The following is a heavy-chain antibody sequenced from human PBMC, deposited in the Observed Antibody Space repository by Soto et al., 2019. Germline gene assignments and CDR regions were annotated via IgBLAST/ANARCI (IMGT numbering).Heavy chain of an antibody. CDR3: AKQGGNRVIVVVRPPWWFDP. CDR1: GFTFSSYG. J-gene: IGHJ5*02. CDR2: ISYDGSNK. V-gene: IGHV3-30*18. D-gene: IGHD3-22*01. Sequence: GGSLRFSCAASGFTFSSYGMHWVRQAPGKGLEWVAVISYDGSNKYYADSVKGRFTISRDNSKNTLYLQMNSLRAEDTAVYYCAKQGGNRVIVVVRPPWWFDPWGQGTLVTVSS.